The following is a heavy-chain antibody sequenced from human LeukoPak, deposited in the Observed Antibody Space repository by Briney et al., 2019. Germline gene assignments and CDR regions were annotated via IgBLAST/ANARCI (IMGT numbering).Heavy chain of an antibody. Sequence: PSETLSLTCAVYGGSFSGYYWSWIRQPPGKGLEWIGEINHSGSTNYNPSLKSRVTISVDTSKNQFSLKLSSVTAADTAVYYCARHKILNWFDPWGQGTLVTVSS. CDR2: INHSGST. D-gene: IGHD2/OR15-2a*01. V-gene: IGHV4-34*01. CDR1: GGSFSGYY. J-gene: IGHJ5*02. CDR3: ARHKILNWFDP.